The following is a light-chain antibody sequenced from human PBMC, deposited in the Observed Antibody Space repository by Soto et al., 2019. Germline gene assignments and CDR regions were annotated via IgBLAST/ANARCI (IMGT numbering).Light chain of an antibody. CDR2: GAS. J-gene: IGKJ5*01. CDR3: QQYDDPPIT. CDR1: QYISNY. Sequence: DIQMTQYPSSLSASVGDRVTITCQASQYISNYLNWYQQKPGKAPKLLIYGASNLETGVPSRFSGSGSGTDFTFTVSSLRPEDTATYYCQQYDDPPITFGHGTRLEI. V-gene: IGKV1-33*01.